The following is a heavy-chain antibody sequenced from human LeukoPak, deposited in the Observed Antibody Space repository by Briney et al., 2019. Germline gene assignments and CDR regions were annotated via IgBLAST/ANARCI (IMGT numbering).Heavy chain of an antibody. CDR3: ARDRLAGYSSSSFDY. CDR1: GGTFSSYA. J-gene: IGHJ4*02. Sequence: SVKVSCKPSGGTFSSYAISWVRQAPRQGLEWMGRIIPIFGTANYAQKFQGRVTITADKSTSTAYMELSSLRSEDTAVYYCARDRLAGYSSSSFDYWGQGTWSPSPQ. CDR2: IIPIFGTA. V-gene: IGHV1-69*06. D-gene: IGHD6-13*01.